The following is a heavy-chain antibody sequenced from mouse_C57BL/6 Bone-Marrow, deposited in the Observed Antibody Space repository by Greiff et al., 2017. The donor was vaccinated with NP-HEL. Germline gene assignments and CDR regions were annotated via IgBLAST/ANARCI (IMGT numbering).Heavy chain of an antibody. J-gene: IGHJ1*03. CDR2: IRNKANNHAT. V-gene: IGHV6-6*01. CDR3: TRRGDWYFDV. Sequence: EVQRVESGGGLVQPGGSMKLSCAASGFTFSDAWMDWVRQSPEKGLEWVAEIRNKANNHATYYAESVKGRFTISRDDSKSSVYLQMNSLRAEDTGIYYCTRRGDWYFDVWGTGTTVTVSS. CDR1: GFTFSDAW.